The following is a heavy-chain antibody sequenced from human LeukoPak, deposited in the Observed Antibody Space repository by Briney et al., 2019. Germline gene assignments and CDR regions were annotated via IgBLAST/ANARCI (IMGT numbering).Heavy chain of an antibody. Sequence: ASVKVSCKASGYTFTHYYIHWVRQAPGQGLEWMGIINPRGGSTNYAQNFQGRVTLTRDTSTGTVYMELNSLRSEDTAVYFCARSPYTSGSLFYLDYWGQGALVTVSS. CDR1: GYTFTHYY. CDR2: INPRGGST. CDR3: ARSPYTSGSLFYLDY. V-gene: IGHV1-46*01. D-gene: IGHD1-1*01. J-gene: IGHJ4*02.